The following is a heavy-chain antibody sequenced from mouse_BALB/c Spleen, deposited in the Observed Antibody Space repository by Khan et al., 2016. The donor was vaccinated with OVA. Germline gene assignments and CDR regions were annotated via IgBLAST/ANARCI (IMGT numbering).Heavy chain of an antibody. CDR2: IWAGGST. Sequence: QVQLKESGPGLVAPSQSLSITCTVSGFSLTSYGVHWVRQPPGKGLEWLGLIWAGGSTNSNSALMSRLTINKDNSKSHVFLKMNSLQTDDTAMYYCARDYGSSFEDFDVWGAGTTVTVSS. CDR3: ARDYGSSFEDFDV. D-gene: IGHD1-1*01. V-gene: IGHV2-9*02. J-gene: IGHJ1*01. CDR1: GFSLTSYG.